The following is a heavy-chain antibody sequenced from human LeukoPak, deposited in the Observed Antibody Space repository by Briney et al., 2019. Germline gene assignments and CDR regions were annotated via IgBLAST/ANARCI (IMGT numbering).Heavy chain of an antibody. D-gene: IGHD6-13*01. CDR2: ISSNGGST. J-gene: IGHJ4*02. CDR3: ARGPHPKLSSSWSNFDY. CDR1: GFTFSSYA. Sequence: PGGSLRLSCAASGFTFSSYAMHWVRQAPGKGLEYVSGISSNGGSTYYANSVKGRFTISRDNSKSTLYLQMGSLRAGDTAVYYCARGPHPKLSSSWSNFDYWGQGTLVTVSS. V-gene: IGHV3-64*01.